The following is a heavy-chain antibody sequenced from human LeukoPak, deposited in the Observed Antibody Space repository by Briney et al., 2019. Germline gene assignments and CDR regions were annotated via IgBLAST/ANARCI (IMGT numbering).Heavy chain of an antibody. CDR3: ARYPLPKLLIVGAPYFDY. D-gene: IGHD1-26*01. V-gene: IGHV3-11*01. CDR2: ISSSGSTI. Sequence: GGSLRLSCAASGFTFSDYYMSWIRQAPGKGLEWVSYISSSGSTIYYADSVKGRFTISRDNAKNSLYLQMNSLRAEDTAVYYCARYPLPKLLIVGAPYFDYWGQGTLVTVSS. CDR1: GFTFSDYY. J-gene: IGHJ4*02.